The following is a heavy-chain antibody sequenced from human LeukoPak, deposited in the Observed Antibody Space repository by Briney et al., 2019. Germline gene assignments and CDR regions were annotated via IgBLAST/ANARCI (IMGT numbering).Heavy chain of an antibody. CDR2: INHSGST. V-gene: IGHV4-34*01. D-gene: IGHD6-6*01. CDR3: ARHSKMYSSSSPPDY. Sequence: SETLSLTCTVSGGSISNYFWSWIRQPPGKGLEWIGEINHSGSTNYNPSLKSRVTISVDTSKNQFSLKLSSVTAADTAVYYCARHSKMYSSSSPPDYWGQGTLVTVSS. J-gene: IGHJ4*02. CDR1: GGSISNYF.